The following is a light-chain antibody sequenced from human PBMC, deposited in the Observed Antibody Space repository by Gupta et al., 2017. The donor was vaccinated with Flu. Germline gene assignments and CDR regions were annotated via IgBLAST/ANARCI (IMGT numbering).Light chain of an antibody. Sequence: DIVMTQSPDSLAVSLGERATLNCKSSQSVLFSSNNKNYVAWYQQKPGQRPKLLISWASTRNSGVPDRFRGSGSGTDFTLTISGLQAEDAAVYYGQQSLSTRGTFGQGTKVEIK. CDR1: QSVLFSSNNKNY. V-gene: IGKV4-1*01. J-gene: IGKJ1*01. CDR2: WAS. CDR3: QQSLSTRGT.